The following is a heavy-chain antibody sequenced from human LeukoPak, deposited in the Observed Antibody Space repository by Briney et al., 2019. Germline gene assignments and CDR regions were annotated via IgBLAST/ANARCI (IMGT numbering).Heavy chain of an antibody. CDR1: GFTFSIYA. D-gene: IGHD2-15*01. Sequence: PGGSLRLSCEASGFTFSIYAMSWVRRTPGKGLEWVAAISGDNPGTYHASSVRGRFTISRDNSKNTVHLQMNALRAEDAAIYYCAKASVGHCSGAFCYHFDSWGQGTLVTVSS. J-gene: IGHJ4*02. CDR2: ISGDNPGT. CDR3: AKASVGHCSGAFCYHFDS. V-gene: IGHV3-23*01.